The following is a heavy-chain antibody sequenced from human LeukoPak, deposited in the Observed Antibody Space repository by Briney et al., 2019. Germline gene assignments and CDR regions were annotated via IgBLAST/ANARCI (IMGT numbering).Heavy chain of an antibody. D-gene: IGHD4-17*01. Sequence: ASVKVSCKASGGTFSSYAISWVRQAPGQGLEWMGGIIPIFGTANYAQKFQGRVTITADKSTSTAYMELSSLRSEDTAVYYCARGYYGDYGAADAFDIWGQGIMVTVSS. CDR1: GGTFSSYA. J-gene: IGHJ3*02. CDR3: ARGYYGDYGAADAFDI. V-gene: IGHV1-69*06. CDR2: IIPIFGTA.